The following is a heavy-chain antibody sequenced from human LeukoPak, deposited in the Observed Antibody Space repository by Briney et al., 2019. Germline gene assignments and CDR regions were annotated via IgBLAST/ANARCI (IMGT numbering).Heavy chain of an antibody. CDR2: IIPIFGTA. CDR3: ARGVTESYYYYYMDV. J-gene: IGHJ6*03. D-gene: IGHD1-14*01. Sequence: ASVKVSCKASGGTFSSYAISWVRQAPGQGLEWMGGIIPIFGTANYAQKFQGRVTITTDESTSTAYMELSSLRSEDTAVYYCARGVTESYYYYYMDVWGKGTTVTVSS. CDR1: GGTFSSYA. V-gene: IGHV1-69*05.